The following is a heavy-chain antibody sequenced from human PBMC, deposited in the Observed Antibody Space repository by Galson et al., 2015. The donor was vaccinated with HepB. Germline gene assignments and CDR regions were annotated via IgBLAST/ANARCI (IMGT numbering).Heavy chain of an antibody. CDR2: ISSNGGST. Sequence: SLRLSCAASGFTFSSYAMHWVRQAPGKGLEYVSAISSNGGSTYYANSVKGRFTISRDNSKNTLYLQMGSLRAEDMAVYYCARDRVGTAMASYWYFDLWGRGTLVTVSS. D-gene: IGHD5-18*01. CDR3: ARDRVGTAMASYWYFDL. J-gene: IGHJ2*01. CDR1: GFTFSSYA. V-gene: IGHV3-64*01.